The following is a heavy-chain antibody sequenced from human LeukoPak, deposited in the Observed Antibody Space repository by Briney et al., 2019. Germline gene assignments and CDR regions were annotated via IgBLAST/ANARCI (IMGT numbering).Heavy chain of an antibody. J-gene: IGHJ4*02. D-gene: IGHD3-22*01. CDR2: ISGSGDST. V-gene: IGHV3-23*01. CDR1: GFTFSSYA. CDR3: ARHTGSGYYYGN. Sequence: GGSLRLSCAASGFTFSSYAMSWVRQAPGKGLEWVSGISGSGDSTYYADSVKGRFTISRDNSKNTLYLQMNSLRAEDTAVYYCARHTGSGYYYGNWGQGTLVTVSS.